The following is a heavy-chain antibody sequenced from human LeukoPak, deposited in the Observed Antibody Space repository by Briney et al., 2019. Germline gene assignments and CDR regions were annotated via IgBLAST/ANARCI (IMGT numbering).Heavy chain of an antibody. CDR2: ISAYNGDT. CDR3: AREEGAPIAAANI. V-gene: IGHV1-18*01. D-gene: IGHD6-13*01. J-gene: IGHJ3*02. Sequence: ASVKVYCKASGYIFTSYSISWVRQAPGQGLEWMGWISAYNGDTNYVQKLQGRVTMTTDTSTSTAYMELKSLRSGDTAVYYCAREEGAPIAAANIWGLGTKVTVSS. CDR1: GYIFTSYS.